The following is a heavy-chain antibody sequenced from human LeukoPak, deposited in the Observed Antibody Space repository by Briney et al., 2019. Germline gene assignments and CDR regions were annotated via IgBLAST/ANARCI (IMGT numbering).Heavy chain of an antibody. Sequence: ASVKVSCKASGYTFTGYYMHWVRQAPGQGLEWMGWINPNSGGTNYAQKFQGRVTTTRDTSISTAYMELSRLRSDDTAVYYCATMGDYYGSGLPDYWGQGTLVTVSS. V-gene: IGHV1-2*02. CDR2: INPNSGGT. CDR3: ATMGDYYGSGLPDY. D-gene: IGHD3-10*01. J-gene: IGHJ4*02. CDR1: GYTFTGYY.